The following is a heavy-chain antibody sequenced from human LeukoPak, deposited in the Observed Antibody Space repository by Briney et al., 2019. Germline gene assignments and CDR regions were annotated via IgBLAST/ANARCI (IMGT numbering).Heavy chain of an antibody. CDR2: INHSGST. CDR3: ARGQWLPVFDF. J-gene: IGHJ4*02. D-gene: IGHD3-22*01. V-gene: IGHV4-34*01. CDR1: GGSFSGYY. Sequence: SETLSLTCAVYGGSFSGYYWSWIRQPPGKGLEWIGEINHSGSTNYNPSLKSRVTISVDTSKNQFSLKLSSVIAADTAVYYCARGQWLPVFDFWGQGILVTVSS.